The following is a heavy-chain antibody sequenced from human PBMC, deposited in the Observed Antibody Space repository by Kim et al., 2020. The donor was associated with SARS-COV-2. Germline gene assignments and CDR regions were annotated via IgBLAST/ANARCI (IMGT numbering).Heavy chain of an antibody. D-gene: IGHD5-18*01. CDR1: GFTFSSYA. CDR3: ARGWIQLWLTVQSYYYGMDV. Sequence: GGSLRLSCAASGFTFSSYAMHWVRQAPGKGLEWVAVIWYDGSNKYYADSVKGRFTISRDNSKNTLYLQMNSLRAEDTAVYYCARGWIQLWLTVQSYYYGMDVWGQGTTVTVSS. J-gene: IGHJ6*02. CDR2: IWYDGSNK. V-gene: IGHV3-33*01.